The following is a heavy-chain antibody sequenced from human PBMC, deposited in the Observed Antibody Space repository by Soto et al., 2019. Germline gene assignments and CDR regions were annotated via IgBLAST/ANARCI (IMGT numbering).Heavy chain of an antibody. J-gene: IGHJ6*02. CDR1: GFTFSTHA. CDR2: FSGSGGNI. Sequence: PGGSLRLSCVASGFTFSTHAMSWVRQVPGKGLEWVSTFSGSGGNIYYGESVKGRFTISRDDPKNTLYLQVNNLRDEDTAVYYCARDWDIVILSVPIPNYNYGMDVWGQGTTVTVSS. D-gene: IGHD2-15*01. CDR3: ARDWDIVILSVPIPNYNYGMDV. V-gene: IGHV3-23*01.